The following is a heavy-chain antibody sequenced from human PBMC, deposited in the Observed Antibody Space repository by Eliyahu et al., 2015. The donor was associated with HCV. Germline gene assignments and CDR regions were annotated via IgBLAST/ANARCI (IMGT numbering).Heavy chain of an antibody. CDR1: GGTFSNYG. J-gene: IGHJ4*02. Sequence: QVQLVQSGAEVKKPGSSXKVSCXXPGGTFSNYGISXVRQAPGQGLEWMGGVIPLFGPTNYXQKFQGRLTATADESTNTAFMELSSLRSEDTAVYFCARSGSSWYGGFDLWGQGTLVTVSS. D-gene: IGHD6-13*01. CDR3: ARSGSSWYGGFDL. V-gene: IGHV1-69*01. CDR2: VIPLFGPT.